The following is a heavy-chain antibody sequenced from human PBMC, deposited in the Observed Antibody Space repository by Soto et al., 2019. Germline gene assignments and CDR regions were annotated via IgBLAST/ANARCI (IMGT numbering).Heavy chain of an antibody. V-gene: IGHV3-30-3*01. J-gene: IGHJ4*02. Sequence: PGGSLRLSCAASGLTLSNYGMHWVRQAPGKGLEWVATLSYDGSKKDYADSVKGRFTISRDISKNALYLQLNNLRVEDTAVYYCARLHYDSSGYFHYWGQGTLVTVSS. CDR1: GLTLSNYG. CDR3: ARLHYDSSGYFHY. CDR2: LSYDGSKK. D-gene: IGHD3-22*01.